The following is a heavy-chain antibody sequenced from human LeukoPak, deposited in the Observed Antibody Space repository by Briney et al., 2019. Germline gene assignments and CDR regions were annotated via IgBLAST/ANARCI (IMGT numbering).Heavy chain of an antibody. CDR2: IYSGRS. D-gene: IGHD5-18*01. Sequence: HSETLSLTCTVSGGTINSYYWSWIRQPPGKGLEWIGYIYSGRSDYNHSLKSRVTISLDTSKNQFSLRLLCLTAADAAVDYYSRRGFNYGLFDFWGQGTLVSVSS. CDR3: SRRGFNYGLFDF. CDR1: GGTINSYY. V-gene: IGHV4-59*12. J-gene: IGHJ4*02.